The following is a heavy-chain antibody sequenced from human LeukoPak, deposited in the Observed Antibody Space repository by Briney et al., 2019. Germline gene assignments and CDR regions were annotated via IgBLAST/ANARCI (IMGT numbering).Heavy chain of an antibody. CDR2: ISNSGGST. J-gene: IGHJ3*02. CDR1: GFTFSNYA. CDR3: ATDPSDYETDAFDI. D-gene: IGHD5-12*01. Sequence: PGGSLRLSCVVSGFTFSNYAMSWVRQAPGKGLEWVSTISNSGGSTYYADSVKGRFTISRDNAKKSLNLQMNSLTAEDTAVYYCATDPSDYETDAFDIWGQGTMVTVSS. V-gene: IGHV3-23*01.